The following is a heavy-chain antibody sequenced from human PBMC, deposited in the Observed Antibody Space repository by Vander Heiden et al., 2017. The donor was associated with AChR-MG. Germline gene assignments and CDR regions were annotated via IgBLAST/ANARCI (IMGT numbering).Heavy chain of an antibody. V-gene: IGHV3-7*01. D-gene: IGHD6-19*01. CDR1: GFTFSSYW. Sequence: EVQLVESGGGLVQPGGSLRLSCAASGFTFSSYWMGWVRQAPGKGLEWVANIKQDGSEKYYVDSVKGRFTISRDNAKNSLYLQMNSLRAEDTAVYYCARVKSGWYLYFDYWGQGTLVTVSS. J-gene: IGHJ4*02. CDR2: IKQDGSEK. CDR3: ARVKSGWYLYFDY.